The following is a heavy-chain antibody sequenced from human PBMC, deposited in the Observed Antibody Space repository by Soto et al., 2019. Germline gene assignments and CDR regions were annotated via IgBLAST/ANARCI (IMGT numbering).Heavy chain of an antibody. J-gene: IGHJ4*02. CDR1: DFNLSSHG. CDR2: IWYDGSNK. CDR3: ARDPNPSAHYESSGYCLDD. Sequence: WGALVVPCVAYDFNLSSHGLHWVRQAPGNGLAGVAVIWYDGSNKYYADSVKGRFTISRDNSKNTLYLQMNSLRAEDTAVYYCARDPNPSAHYESSGYCLDDWGQGTMVTLSS. D-gene: IGHD3-22*01. V-gene: IGHV3-33*01.